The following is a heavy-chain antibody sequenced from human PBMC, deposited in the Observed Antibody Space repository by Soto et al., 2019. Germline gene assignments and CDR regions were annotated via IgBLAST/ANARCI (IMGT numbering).Heavy chain of an antibody. V-gene: IGHV1-8*01. CDR2: MNPHSGNS. Sequence: QVQLVQSGAEVKKPGASVKVSCKASGYTFTTYDINWVLQDTGQGLEWMVWMNPHSGNSGYAQKFQGRVTMTTNTSIGTAYMALSILRDEDAAVYYCARGVPYYYDSGTYYQIDYGGQGSLVAVSS. CDR3: ARGVPYYYDSGTYYQIDY. J-gene: IGHJ4*02. CDR1: GYTFTTYD. D-gene: IGHD3-10*01.